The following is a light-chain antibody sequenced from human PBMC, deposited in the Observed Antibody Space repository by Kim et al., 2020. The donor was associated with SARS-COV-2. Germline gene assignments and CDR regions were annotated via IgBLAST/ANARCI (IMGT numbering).Light chain of an antibody. V-gene: IGLV6-57*04. J-gene: IGLJ3*02. CDR3: QSFDNNIWV. CDR1: TGSIDTNY. CDR2: EYN. Sequence: NFMLTQPHSVSESPGKTVTISCTRDTGSIDTNYVQWYQQRPGSAPTTVISEYNQRPSGVPDRFSVSIDTSSNSASLIISRLETEDEADYFCQSFDNNIWVFGGGTQLTVL.